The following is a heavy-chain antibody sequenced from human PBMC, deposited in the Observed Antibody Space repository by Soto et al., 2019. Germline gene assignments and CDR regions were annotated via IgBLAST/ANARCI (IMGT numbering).Heavy chain of an antibody. CDR1: GGTFSSYA. Sequence: SVKVSCKASGGTFSSYAISWVRQAPGQGLEWMGGIIPIFGTANYAQKFQGRVTITADESTSTAYMELSSLRSEDTAVYYCARSRCSSTSCYHYYYYGMDVWGQGTTVTVS. CDR3: ARSRCSSTSCYHYYYYGMDV. V-gene: IGHV1-69*13. J-gene: IGHJ6*02. CDR2: IIPIFGTA. D-gene: IGHD2-2*01.